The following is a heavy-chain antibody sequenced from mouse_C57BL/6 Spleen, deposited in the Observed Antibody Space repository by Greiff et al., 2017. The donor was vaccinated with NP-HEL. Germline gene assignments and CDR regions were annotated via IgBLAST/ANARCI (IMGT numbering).Heavy chain of an antibody. D-gene: IGHD2-4*01. CDR2: INPNNGGT. CDR1: GYTFTDYN. Sequence: VQLQQSGPELVKPGASVKMSCKASGYTFTDYNMHWVKQSHGKSLEWIGYINPNNGGTSYNQKFKGKATLTVNKSSSTAYMELRSLTSEDSAVYYCARSYDYDVFYAMDYWGQGTSVTVSS. J-gene: IGHJ4*01. CDR3: ARSYDYDVFYAMDY. V-gene: IGHV1-22*01.